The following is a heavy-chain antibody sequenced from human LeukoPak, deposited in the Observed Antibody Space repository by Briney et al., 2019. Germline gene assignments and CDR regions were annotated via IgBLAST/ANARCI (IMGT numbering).Heavy chain of an antibody. D-gene: IGHD4-23*01. Sequence: PGGSLRLSCAASGFTFSSYGMHWVRHAPGKGLEWVANIKQDGNEKYYVDSVKGRFTISRDNAKNSLYLQMNSLRAEDTAVYYCARGRIGGSYFDYWGQGTLVTVSS. CDR1: GFTFSSYG. V-gene: IGHV3-7*01. CDR2: IKQDGNEK. J-gene: IGHJ4*02. CDR3: ARGRIGGSYFDY.